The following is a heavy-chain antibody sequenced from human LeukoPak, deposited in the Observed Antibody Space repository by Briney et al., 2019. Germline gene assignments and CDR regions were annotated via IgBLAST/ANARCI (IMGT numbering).Heavy chain of an antibody. CDR2: ISSSSSTI. CDR3: ARGPYTMVRGVIILDP. Sequence: GGSLRLSCRVSGFSVSSNYMTWVRQAPGKGLEWVSYISSSSSTIYYADSVKGRFTISRDNAKNSLYLQMNSLRAEDTAVYYCARGPYTMVRGVIILDPWGQGTLVTVSS. J-gene: IGHJ5*02. V-gene: IGHV3-48*01. D-gene: IGHD3-10*01. CDR1: GFSVSSNY.